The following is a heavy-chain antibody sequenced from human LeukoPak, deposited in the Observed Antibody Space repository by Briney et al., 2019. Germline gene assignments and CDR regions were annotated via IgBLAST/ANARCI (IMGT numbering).Heavy chain of an antibody. CDR3: ARDAEGPTPDY. V-gene: IGHV1-18*01. Sequence: ASVKVSCKASGYTFTSYGISWVRQASGQGLEWMGWIGAYNGNTNYEQKLQGRVTMTTDTSTSTAYMELRSLRSDDTAVYYCARDAEGPTPDYWGQGTLVTVSS. CDR1: GYTFTSYG. J-gene: IGHJ4*02. CDR2: IGAYNGNT.